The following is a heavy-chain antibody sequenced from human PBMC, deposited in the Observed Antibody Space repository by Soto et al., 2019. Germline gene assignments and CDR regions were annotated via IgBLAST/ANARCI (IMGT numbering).Heavy chain of an antibody. CDR3: RAYTYGHGFDY. CDR1: GSTFSAYD. J-gene: IGHJ4*02. V-gene: IGHV3-23*01. D-gene: IGHD5-18*01. CDR2: VNGGSGGST. Sequence: GGSLRLSCATSGSTFSAYDMNWVRQAPGMGLEWVSLVNGGSGGSTYYTDSVKGRFTISRDDSKNTLYLQMNSLRAEDTAVYYCRAYTYGHGFDYWGQGTLVTVSS.